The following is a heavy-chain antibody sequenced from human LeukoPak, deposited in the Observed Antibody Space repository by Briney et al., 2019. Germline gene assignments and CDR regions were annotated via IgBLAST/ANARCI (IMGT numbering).Heavy chain of an antibody. V-gene: IGHV3-53*01. Sequence: GGSLRLSCAASGFTVSSNYMSWVRQAPGKGLEWVSVIYSGGSTYYADSVKGRFTISRDNSKNTLYLQMNSLGAEDTAVYYCAAYYYDSSGYYTNDYWGQGTLVTVSS. CDR2: IYSGGST. CDR1: GFTVSSNY. CDR3: AAYYYDSSGYYTNDY. D-gene: IGHD3-22*01. J-gene: IGHJ4*02.